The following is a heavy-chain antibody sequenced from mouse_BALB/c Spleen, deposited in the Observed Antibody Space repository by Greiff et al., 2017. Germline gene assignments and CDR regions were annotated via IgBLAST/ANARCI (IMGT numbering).Heavy chain of an antibody. D-gene: IGHD4-1*01. V-gene: IGHV5-12-1*01. J-gene: IGHJ4*01. CDR2: ISSGGGST. Sequence: EVQLVESGGGLVKPGGSLKLSCAASGFAFSSYDMSWVRQTPEKRLEWVAYISSGGGSTYYPDTVKGRFTISRDNAKNTLYLQMSSLKSEDTAMYYCARQGLGNAMDYWGQGTSVTVSS. CDR1: GFAFSSYD. CDR3: ARQGLGNAMDY.